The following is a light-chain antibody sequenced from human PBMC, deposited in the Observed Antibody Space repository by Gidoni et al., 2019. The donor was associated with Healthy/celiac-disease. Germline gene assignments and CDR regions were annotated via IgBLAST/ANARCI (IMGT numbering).Light chain of an antibody. J-gene: IGLJ2*01. Sequence: HSALTQPASVSGSPGQSITISCTGTSSDVGGYNYVSWYQQHPGKAPKLMIYEVSNRTSGVSNRFSGSKSGNTASLTIAGRQAEDEADYYCSSYTSSSILFGGGTKLTVL. CDR3: SSYTSSSIL. V-gene: IGLV2-14*01. CDR1: SSDVGGYNY. CDR2: EVS.